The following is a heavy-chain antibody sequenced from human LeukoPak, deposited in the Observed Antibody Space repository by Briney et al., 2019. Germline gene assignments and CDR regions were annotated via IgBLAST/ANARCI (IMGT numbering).Heavy chain of an antibody. CDR2: IYTSGGT. CDR1: GGSISSGSYY. J-gene: IGHJ6*03. CDR3: ARGLRLPSYYYYYMDV. Sequence: SETLSLTCTVSGGSISSGSYYWSWIRQPAGKGLEWIGRIYTSGGTNYNPSLKSRVTISVDTSKNQFSLKLSSVTAADTAVYYCARGLRLPSYYYYYMDVWGKGTTVTVSS. V-gene: IGHV4-61*02. D-gene: IGHD4-17*01.